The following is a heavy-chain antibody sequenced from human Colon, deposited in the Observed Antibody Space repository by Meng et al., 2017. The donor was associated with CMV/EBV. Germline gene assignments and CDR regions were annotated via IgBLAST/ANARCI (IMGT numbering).Heavy chain of an antibody. D-gene: IGHD3-16*01. Sequence: TRSLTCGVSRGSLIGTIWWNWVLQPPGGGLEWIGDIFHSGASNYNPSLKSRATISIDNSKNQFSLRLTSVTVADTAVYFCADPPAGLWGQGVLVTVSS. J-gene: IGHJ4*02. CDR3: ADPPAGL. CDR2: IFHSGAS. CDR1: RGSLIGTIW. V-gene: IGHV4-4*01.